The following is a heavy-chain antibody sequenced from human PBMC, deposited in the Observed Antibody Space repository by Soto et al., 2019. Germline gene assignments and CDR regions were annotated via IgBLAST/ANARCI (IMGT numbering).Heavy chain of an antibody. CDR3: ARDGPYYYASRMDV. J-gene: IGHJ6*02. Sequence: EVQLVESGGGLVQPGGSLRLSCVASGIPVSSNYMTWVRQAPGKGLEWVSVLHSGGDTYYANSVKGRFTISRHDSTNTLFLQMNSLTAEDTAVYYCARDGPYYYASRMDVWVQGTTVTGSS. D-gene: IGHD3-10*01. CDR2: LHSGGDT. CDR1: GIPVSSNY. V-gene: IGHV3-53*04.